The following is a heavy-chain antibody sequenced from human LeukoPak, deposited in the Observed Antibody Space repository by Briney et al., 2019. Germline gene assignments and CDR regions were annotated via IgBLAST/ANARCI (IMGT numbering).Heavy chain of an antibody. Sequence: SQTLSLTCTVSGGSISSGDCYWSWIRQPPGKGLEWIGYIYYSGSTYYNPSLKSRVTISVDTSKNQFSLKLSSVTAADTAVYYCARDTSVPAAMEAFDIWGQGTMVTVSS. CDR3: ARDTSVPAAMEAFDI. CDR2: IYYSGST. V-gene: IGHV4-30-4*08. CDR1: GGSISSGDCY. D-gene: IGHD2-2*01. J-gene: IGHJ3*02.